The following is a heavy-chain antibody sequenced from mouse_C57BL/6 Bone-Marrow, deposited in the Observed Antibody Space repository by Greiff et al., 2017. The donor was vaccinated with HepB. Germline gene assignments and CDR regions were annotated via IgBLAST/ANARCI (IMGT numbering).Heavy chain of an antibody. CDR1: GFTFSSYT. Sequence: DVQLVESGGGLVKPGGSLKLSCAASGFTFSSYTMSWVRQTPEKRLEWVATISGGGGNTYYPDSVKGRFTISRDNAKNTLYLQMSSLRSEDTALYYCARQGYYYGFAYWGQGTLVTVSA. V-gene: IGHV5-9*01. D-gene: IGHD1-1*01. CDR2: ISGGGGNT. J-gene: IGHJ3*01. CDR3: ARQGYYYGFAY.